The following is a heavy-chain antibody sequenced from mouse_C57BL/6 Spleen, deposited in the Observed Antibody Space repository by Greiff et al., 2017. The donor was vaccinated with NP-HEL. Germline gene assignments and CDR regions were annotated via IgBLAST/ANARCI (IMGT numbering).Heavy chain of an antibody. J-gene: IGHJ2*01. CDR2: IYPGGGYT. CDR1: GYTFTNYW. V-gene: IGHV1-63*01. D-gene: IGHD4-1*01. CDR3: ARKELYYFDY. Sequence: QVQLQQSGAELVRPGTSVKMSCKASGYTFTNYWIGWAKQRPGHGLEWIGDIYPGGGYTNYNEKFKGKATLTADKSSSTAYMQFSSLTSEDSAIYYCARKELYYFDYWGQGTTRTVSS.